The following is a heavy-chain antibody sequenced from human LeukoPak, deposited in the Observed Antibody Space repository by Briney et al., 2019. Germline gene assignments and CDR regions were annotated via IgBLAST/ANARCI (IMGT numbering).Heavy chain of an antibody. J-gene: IGHJ4*02. Sequence: ASVKVSYKASGYTFTSYGISWVRQAPGQGLEWMGWISAYNGNTNYAQKLQGRVTMTTDTSTSTAYMELRSLRSDDTAVYYCARDRVWYYYDSSGYTAGYFDYWGQGTLVTVSS. CDR2: ISAYNGNT. D-gene: IGHD3-22*01. V-gene: IGHV1-18*01. CDR1: GYTFTSYG. CDR3: ARDRVWYYYDSSGYTAGYFDY.